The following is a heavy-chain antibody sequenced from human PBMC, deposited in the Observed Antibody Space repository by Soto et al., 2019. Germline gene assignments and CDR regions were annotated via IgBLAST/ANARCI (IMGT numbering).Heavy chain of an antibody. Sequence: GAAVKLSCKSSGYTFTSYGISCLRQSPGQGLEWMGWISAYNGNTNYAQKLQGRVTMNTDTSTSTAYLELRSLRSDDTAVYYCARDSVGSSSRPPMDVWGQGTTVTVSS. CDR3: ARDSVGSSSRPPMDV. J-gene: IGHJ6*02. D-gene: IGHD6-13*01. CDR2: ISAYNGNT. CDR1: GYTFTSYG. V-gene: IGHV1-18*01.